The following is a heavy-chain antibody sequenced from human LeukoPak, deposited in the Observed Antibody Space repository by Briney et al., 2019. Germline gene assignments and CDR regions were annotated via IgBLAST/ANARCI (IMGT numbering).Heavy chain of an antibody. J-gene: IGHJ4*02. CDR1: GFTFSNYA. Sequence: PGGSLRLSCAASGFTFSNYAMSWVRQAPGKGLEWVSAISGSGGSTYYADSVKGRFTISRDNSKNTLYLQMNSLRAEDTAVYYCAKDPVLLRYFDWSPSYYFDYWGQGTLVTVSS. V-gene: IGHV3-23*01. D-gene: IGHD3-9*01. CDR2: ISGSGGST. CDR3: AKDPVLLRYFDWSPSYYFDY.